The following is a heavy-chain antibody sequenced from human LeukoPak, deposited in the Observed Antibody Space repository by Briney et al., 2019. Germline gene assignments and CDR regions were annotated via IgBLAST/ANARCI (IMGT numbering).Heavy chain of an antibody. CDR3: AIHGFGEFLYYFDY. CDR2: INHDAFT. J-gene: IGHJ4*02. CDR1: GGPFTSYD. Sequence: SETLSLTCTVYGGPFTSYDWAWIRQPPGKGLEWIGEINHDAFTKYNPSLKSRVTISIDTSKSHFSLKLNSVTAADTAVYYCAIHGFGEFLYYFDYWGQGTLVTVSS. D-gene: IGHD3-10*01. V-gene: IGHV4-34*01.